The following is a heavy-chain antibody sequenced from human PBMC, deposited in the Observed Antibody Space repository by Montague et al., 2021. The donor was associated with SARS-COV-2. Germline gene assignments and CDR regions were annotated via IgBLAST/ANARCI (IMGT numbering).Heavy chain of an antibody. CDR3: ARDQGYNWNYYYYYGMDV. CDR2: IYYSGST. J-gene: IGHJ6*02. Sequence: SETLSLTCTVSGGSISSSSYYWGWIRQPPGKVLEWIGSIYYSGSTYYNPSLKSRVTISVDTSKNQFSLKLSSVTAADTAVYYCARDQGYNWNYYYYYGMDVWGQGTTVTVSS. CDR1: GGSISSSSYY. V-gene: IGHV4-39*07. D-gene: IGHD1-20*01.